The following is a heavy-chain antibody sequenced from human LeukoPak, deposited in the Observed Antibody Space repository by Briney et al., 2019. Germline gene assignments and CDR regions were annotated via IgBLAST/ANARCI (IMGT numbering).Heavy chain of an antibody. V-gene: IGHV1-46*01. CDR1: GYTFTSYY. CDR2: INPSGGST. J-gene: IGHJ2*01. Sequence: GASVKVSCKASGYTFTSYYMHWVRQAPGQGLEWMGIINPSGGSTSYAQKFQGRVTMTRDTSTSTVYMELSSLRSEDTAVYYCARAIVVVPAAMGWYFDLWGRGTLVTVSS. D-gene: IGHD2-2*01. CDR3: ARAIVVVPAAMGWYFDL.